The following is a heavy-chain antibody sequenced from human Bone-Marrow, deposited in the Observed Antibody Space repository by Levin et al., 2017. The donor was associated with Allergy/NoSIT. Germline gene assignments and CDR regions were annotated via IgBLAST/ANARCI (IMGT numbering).Heavy chain of an antibody. CDR2: IYYSGFT. J-gene: IGHJ6*02. CDR1: GGSISSDDDY. Sequence: MPSETLSLTCTVSGGSISSDDDYWTWIRQSPGKGLEWIGNIYYSGFTYYNPSLKSRVTMSADTSKNQFSLNLRSVTAADTAVYFCARVFFGSGSHYDRGLDVWGQGTTVTVSS. CDR3: ARVFFGSGSHYDRGLDV. V-gene: IGHV4-30-4*08. D-gene: IGHD3-10*01.